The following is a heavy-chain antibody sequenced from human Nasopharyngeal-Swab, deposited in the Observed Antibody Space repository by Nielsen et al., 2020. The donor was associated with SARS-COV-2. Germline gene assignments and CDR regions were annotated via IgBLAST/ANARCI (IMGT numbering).Heavy chain of an antibody. D-gene: IGHD1/OR15-1a*01. CDR3: ARERGEHPAPAFDI. CDR2: ISSSGSTI. J-gene: IGHJ3*02. Sequence: GESLKISCAASGFTFSDYYMSWIRQAPGKGLEWVSYISSSGSTIYYADSVKGRFTISRDNAKNSLYLQMNSLRAEDTAVYYCARERGEHPAPAFDIWGQGTMVTVSS. V-gene: IGHV3-11*01. CDR1: GFTFSDYY.